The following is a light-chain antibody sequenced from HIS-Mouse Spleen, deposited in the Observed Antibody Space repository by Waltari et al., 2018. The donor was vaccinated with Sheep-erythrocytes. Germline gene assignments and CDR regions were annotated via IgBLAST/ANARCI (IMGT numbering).Light chain of an antibody. Sequence: QSVLTQPPSASGTPGQRGTISCSGSSSNIGSNTVNWYQQLPETAPKLLIYSNNQRPSGVPDRFSGSKSGTSASLAISGLQSEDEADYYCAAWDDSLNGPVFGGGTKLTVL. CDR2: SNN. CDR1: SSNIGSNT. CDR3: AAWDDSLNGPV. V-gene: IGLV1-44*01. J-gene: IGLJ3*02.